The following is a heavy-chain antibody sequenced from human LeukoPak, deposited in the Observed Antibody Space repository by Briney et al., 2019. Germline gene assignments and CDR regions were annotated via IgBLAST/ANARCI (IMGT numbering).Heavy chain of an antibody. CDR1: GFTVSSNY. CDR3: ARRLRYFDWLSRDYYYGMDV. J-gene: IGHJ6*02. CDR2: SYSGGST. D-gene: IGHD3-9*01. V-gene: IGHV3-53*04. Sequence: GGSLRLSFAASGFTVSSNYISGVRQAPGKGLAGVSVSYSGGSTYYADSVKGRFTISRHNSKNTLYLQMNSLRAEDTAVYYCARRLRYFDWLSRDYYYGMDVWGQGTTVTVS.